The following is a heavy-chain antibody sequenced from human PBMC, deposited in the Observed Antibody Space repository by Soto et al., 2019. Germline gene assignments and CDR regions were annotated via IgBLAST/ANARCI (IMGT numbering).Heavy chain of an antibody. CDR3: ARDYYLTYFDY. J-gene: IGHJ4*02. Sequence: SETLSLTCTVSGGSISGYYWSWIRQPPGKGLEWIGYVYYSGNIKYNPSLKSRVTISVDTSKNQFSLKLSSVTAPDTAVYYCARDYYLTYFDYWGQGTQVTVSS. CDR1: GGSISGYY. V-gene: IGHV4-59*01. D-gene: IGHD3-22*01. CDR2: VYYSGNI.